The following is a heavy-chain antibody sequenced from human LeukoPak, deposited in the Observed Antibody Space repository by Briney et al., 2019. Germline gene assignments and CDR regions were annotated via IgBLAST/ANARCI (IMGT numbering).Heavy chain of an antibody. D-gene: IGHD3-10*01. Sequence: SETLSLTCTVSGGSISSSSYYWGWIRQPPGKGLEWIGSIYYSGSTYYNPSLKSRVTISVDTSKNQFSLKLSSVTAADTAVYYCARQTPYFNYYGSADYYYYMDVWGKGTTVTISS. V-gene: IGHV4-39*01. J-gene: IGHJ6*03. CDR3: ARQTPYFNYYGSADYYYYMDV. CDR1: GGSISSSSYY. CDR2: IYYSGST.